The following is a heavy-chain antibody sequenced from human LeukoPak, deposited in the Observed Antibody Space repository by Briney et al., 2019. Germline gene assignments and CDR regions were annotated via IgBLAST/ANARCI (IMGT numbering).Heavy chain of an antibody. CDR3: ARLQLSHYYDSSGYIDY. V-gene: IGHV4-39*01. CDR1: GGSISSSSYY. CDR2: IYYSGST. Sequence: SETLSLTCTVSGGSISSSSYYWGWIRQPPGKGLEWIGSIYYSGSTYYNPSLKSRVTISVDTSKNQFSLKLSSVTAADTAVYYCARLQLSHYYDSSGYIDYWGQGTLVTVSS. D-gene: IGHD3-22*01. J-gene: IGHJ4*02.